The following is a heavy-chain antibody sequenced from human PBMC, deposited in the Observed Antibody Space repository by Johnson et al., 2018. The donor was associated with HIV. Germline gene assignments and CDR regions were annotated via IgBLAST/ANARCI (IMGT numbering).Heavy chain of an antibody. CDR1: RFTFNSYD. V-gene: IGHV3-30*02. CDR2: IRYDGSSN. Sequence: QVQLVESGGGEVQPGGSLRLSCAASRFTFNSYDMNWVRQAPGKGLEWVAFIRYDGSSNYYGASVKGRFTISIDNSKNTLYLQMNSLRTEDTAVYYCANEYFDIWGQGTMVTVSS. J-gene: IGHJ3*02. CDR3: ANEYFDI.